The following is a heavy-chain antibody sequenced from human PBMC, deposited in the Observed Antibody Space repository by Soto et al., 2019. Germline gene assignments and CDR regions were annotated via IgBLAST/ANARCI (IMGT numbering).Heavy chain of an antibody. CDR3: AREYYYTMDV. V-gene: IGHV3-11*05. J-gene: IGHJ6*02. Sequence: GGSLRLSCEASGFTFRDYYMTWFRQAPGKGLEWLSYIDSSTKYTNYADSVKGRFTISRDNAKNSLYLQMNSLRVDDTAVYYCAREYYYTMDVWGQGTMVTVSS. CDR1: GFTFRDYY. CDR2: IDSSTKYT.